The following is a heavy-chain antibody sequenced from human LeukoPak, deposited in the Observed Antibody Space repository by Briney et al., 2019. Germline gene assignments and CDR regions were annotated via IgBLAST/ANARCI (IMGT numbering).Heavy chain of an antibody. CDR3: ARGRYYYDSSGYYPRHYFDY. D-gene: IGHD3-22*01. J-gene: IGHJ4*02. CDR2: ITPIFGTA. V-gene: IGHV1-69*05. Sequence: SVKVSCKASGGTFSSYAISWVRQAPGQGLEWMGGITPIFGTANYAQKFQGRVTITTDESTSTAYMELSSLRSEDTAVYYCARGRYYYDSSGYYPRHYFDYWGQGTLVTVSS. CDR1: GGTFSSYA.